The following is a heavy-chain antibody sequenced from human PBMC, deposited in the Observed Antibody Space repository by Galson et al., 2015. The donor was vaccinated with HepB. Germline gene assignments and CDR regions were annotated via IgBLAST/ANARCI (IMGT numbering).Heavy chain of an antibody. CDR1: GFTFSSYW. CDR3: ARAGSSSIAVAIPSVDY. V-gene: IGHV3-74*01. Sequence: SLRLSCAASGFTFSSYWMHWVRHAPGKGLVWVSRINSDGSSTSYADSVKGRFTISRDNAKNTLYLQMNSLRAEDTAVYYCARAGSSSIAVAIPSVDYWGQGTLVTVSS. J-gene: IGHJ4*02. D-gene: IGHD6-19*01. CDR2: INSDGSST.